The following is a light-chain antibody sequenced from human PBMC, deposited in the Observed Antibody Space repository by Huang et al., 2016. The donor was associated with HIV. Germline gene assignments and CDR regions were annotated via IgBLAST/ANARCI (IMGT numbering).Light chain of an antibody. CDR3: HQYYRSPWT. Sequence: DIVMTQSPDSLAVSLGERATINCKSSQTVLYSSNNKNYLAWYQQKPGQPPKLLIYGASTRESGVPDRFSGSGSGTDFTLTISSLQAADVAVYYCHQYYRSPWTFGQGTKVGIK. J-gene: IGKJ1*01. CDR1: QTVLYSSNNKNY. CDR2: GAS. V-gene: IGKV4-1*01.